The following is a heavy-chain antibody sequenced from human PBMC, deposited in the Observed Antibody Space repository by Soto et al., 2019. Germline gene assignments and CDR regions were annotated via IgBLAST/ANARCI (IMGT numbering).Heavy chain of an antibody. J-gene: IGHJ6*02. Sequence: KVSCKSSGVTFSRYAISWVRQAPGQGLEWIGWMMPIFGTANYAQKLQGRVTMTTDTATSTAHMELRSLRSDDTAVYYCARDRKVVTYYYYYYGMDVWGQGTTVTVSS. D-gene: IGHD2-15*01. CDR3: ARDRKVVTYYYYYYGMDV. CDR1: GVTFSRYA. V-gene: IGHV1-69*05. CDR2: MMPIFGTA.